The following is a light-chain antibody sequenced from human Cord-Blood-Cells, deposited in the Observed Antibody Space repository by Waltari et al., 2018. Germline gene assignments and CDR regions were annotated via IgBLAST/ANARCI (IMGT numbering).Light chain of an antibody. CDR1: QSVSSN. CDR3: QQYDKWPPLT. CDR2: AAS. J-gene: IGKJ4*02. V-gene: IGKV3-15*01. Sequence: EIVMTQSPATLSVSPGERATLSCRASQSVSSNLAWYQQKPGQAPRLPIYAASISSIGIPVRFRDGGSLLYFSLSFIALQSGDFVLYYCQQYDKWPPLTFVGGTKV.